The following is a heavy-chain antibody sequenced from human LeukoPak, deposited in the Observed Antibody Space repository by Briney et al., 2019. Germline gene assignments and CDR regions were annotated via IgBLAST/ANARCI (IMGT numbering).Heavy chain of an antibody. V-gene: IGHV4-59*12. J-gene: IGHJ6*03. CDR1: GGSISSYY. CDR2: IYYSGST. CDR3: ARVESGYSFRHYYYYMDV. Sequence: PSETLSLTCTVSGGSISSYYWSWIRQPPGKGLEWIGYIYYSGSTNYNPSLKSRVTISVDTSKNQFSLKLSSVTAADTAVYYCARVESGYSFRHYYYYMDVWGKGTTVTVSS. D-gene: IGHD3-3*01.